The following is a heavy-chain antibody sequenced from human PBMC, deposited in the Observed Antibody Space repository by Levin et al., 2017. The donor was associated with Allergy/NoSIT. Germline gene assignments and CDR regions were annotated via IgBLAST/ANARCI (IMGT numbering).Heavy chain of an antibody. CDR1: GFTFNYHT. J-gene: IGHJ6*02. Sequence: GGSLRLSCAASGFTFNYHTMHWVRQAPGKGLEWVAVIWFDGSNKYYTDSAKGRFTIARDNSKNTLYLEMNNVRAEDTAVYYCARDGESKPYIGVDPYYYYGMDVWGQGTTVTVSS. CDR3: ARDGESKPYIGVDPYYYYGMDV. CDR2: IWFDGSNK. D-gene: IGHD2-15*01. V-gene: IGHV3-33*01.